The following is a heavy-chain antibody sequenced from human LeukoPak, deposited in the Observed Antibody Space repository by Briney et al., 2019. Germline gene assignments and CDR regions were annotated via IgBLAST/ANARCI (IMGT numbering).Heavy chain of an antibody. Sequence: PGGSLRLSCSASGVTFSSYAMYWVRQAPGKGLEYVSGISSNGGSTYYADSVKGRFTISRDNSKNTLYLQMSSLRAEDTAVYYCVKAFYYESSVTNSFDMWGQGTMVTVSS. CDR2: ISSNGGST. CDR3: VKAFYYESSVTNSFDM. D-gene: IGHD3-22*01. CDR1: GVTFSSYA. V-gene: IGHV3-64D*09. J-gene: IGHJ3*02.